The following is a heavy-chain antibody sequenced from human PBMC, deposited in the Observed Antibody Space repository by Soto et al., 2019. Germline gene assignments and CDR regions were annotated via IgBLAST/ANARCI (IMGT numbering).Heavy chain of an antibody. J-gene: IGHJ5*02. D-gene: IGHD2-15*01. Sequence: GGSLRLSCAASGFTFSSYWMHWVRQAPGKGLVWVSRINSDGSSTSYADSVKGRFTISRDNAKNTLYLQMNSLRAEDTAVYYCARGGYCSGGSCYSFDNWFDPWGQGTLVTVSS. CDR3: ARGGYCSGGSCYSFDNWFDP. V-gene: IGHV3-74*01. CDR1: GFTFSSYW. CDR2: INSDGSST.